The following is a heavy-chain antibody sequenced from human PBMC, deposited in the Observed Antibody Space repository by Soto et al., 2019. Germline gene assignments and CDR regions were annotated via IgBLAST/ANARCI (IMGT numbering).Heavy chain of an antibody. CDR3: ARADCTGAYCYSWPFNYGVDV. Sequence: GGSLRLSCTTSGLTFYTYGMHWVRQAPGKGLEWVAIIWYDGSNKYYADSVKGRFTISRDNSRNTLYLQMNSLRAEDTALYYCARADCTGAYCYSWPFNYGVDVWGQGTTVTVSS. V-gene: IGHV3-33*08. CDR1: GLTFYTYG. J-gene: IGHJ6*02. D-gene: IGHD2-15*01. CDR2: IWYDGSNK.